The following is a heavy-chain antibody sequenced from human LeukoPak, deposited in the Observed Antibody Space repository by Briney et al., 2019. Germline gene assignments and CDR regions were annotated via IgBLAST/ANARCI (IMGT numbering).Heavy chain of an antibody. Sequence: GGSLRLSCAASGFTFSSYWNHWVRQVPGKGLVWVSRLNSDGSSISYADPVKGRFTISRDNAKNTLYLQMNSLRAEDTAVYFCVRSRYSGSSLDYWGQGILVTVSS. CDR1: GFTFSSYW. CDR2: LNSDGSSI. D-gene: IGHD1-26*01. V-gene: IGHV3-74*01. CDR3: VRSRYSGSSLDY. J-gene: IGHJ4*02.